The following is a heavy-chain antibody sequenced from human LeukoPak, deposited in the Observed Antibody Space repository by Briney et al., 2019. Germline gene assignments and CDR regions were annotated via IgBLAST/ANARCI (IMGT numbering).Heavy chain of an antibody. CDR1: GFTFNSYA. Sequence: GGSLRLSCAASGFTFNSYAMSWVRQAPGKGLEWVSVISASGGTTYYADSVKGRFTISRDSSKNTLYVEMSSLSAEDTAVYYCARGISFSRYFDSWGQGTLVTVSS. D-gene: IGHD3-16*01. CDR2: ISASGGTT. V-gene: IGHV3-23*01. J-gene: IGHJ4*02. CDR3: ARGISFSRYFDS.